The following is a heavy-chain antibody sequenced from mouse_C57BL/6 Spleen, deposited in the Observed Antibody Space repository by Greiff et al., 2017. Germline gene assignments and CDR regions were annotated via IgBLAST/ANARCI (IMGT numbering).Heavy chain of an antibody. Sequence: VQVVESGPGLVAPSRSLSLTCAVSGFSFTSYGVRWVRQPPGKGLEWLGVICGDGSTNYHSALISRLSISKNNTKSQVFLKLNSLQTDDTATYCGAKSGGYWDYYAMDYWGQGTSVTVSS. CDR2: ICGDGST. V-gene: IGHV2-3*01. CDR3: AKSGGYWDYYAMDY. D-gene: IGHD2-3*01. J-gene: IGHJ4*01. CDR1: GFSFTSYG.